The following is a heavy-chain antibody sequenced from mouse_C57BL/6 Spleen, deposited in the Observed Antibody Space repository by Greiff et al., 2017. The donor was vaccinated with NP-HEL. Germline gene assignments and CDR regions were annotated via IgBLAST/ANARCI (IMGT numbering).Heavy chain of an antibody. J-gene: IGHJ1*03. D-gene: IGHD4-1*01. CDR2: IYPSDSET. Sequence: QVQLQQSGAELVRPGSSVKLSCKASGYTFTSYWMDWVKQRPGQGLEWIGNIYPSDSETHYNQKFKDKATLTVDKSSSTAYMQLSSLTSEDSAVYYCARVGIYWYFDVWGTGTTVTVSS. V-gene: IGHV1-61*01. CDR1: GYTFTSYW. CDR3: ARVGIYWYFDV.